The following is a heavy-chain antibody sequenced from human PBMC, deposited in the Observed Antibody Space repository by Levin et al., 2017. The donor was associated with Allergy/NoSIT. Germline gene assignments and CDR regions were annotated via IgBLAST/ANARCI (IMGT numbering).Heavy chain of an antibody. CDR1: GFTFSTCW. CDR3: ARDTTLAGEA. CDR2: IKEDGSQK. V-gene: IGHV3-7*03. J-gene: IGHJ5*02. D-gene: IGHD6-19*01. Sequence: GGSLRLSCAASGFTFSTCWMTWVRQAPGKGLEWVANIKEDGSQKYYADSVRGRFTISRDNANNSLYLQMYYLGVDDTAVYYCARDTTLAGEAWGQGTLVTVSS.